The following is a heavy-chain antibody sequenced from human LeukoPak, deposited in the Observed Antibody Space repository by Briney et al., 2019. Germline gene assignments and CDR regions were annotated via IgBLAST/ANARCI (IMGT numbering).Heavy chain of an antibody. CDR1: GFTFSSYA. CDR2: ISGSGAGT. CDR3: ARDTYYGDPLEY. D-gene: IGHD4-17*01. Sequence: GESLRLSCAASGFTFSSYAMSWVRQAPGKGLEWVSTISGSGAGTYYADSVKGRFTISRDNSKNTLYLQMNSLRAEDTAVYYCARDTYYGDPLEYWGQGTLVTVSS. J-gene: IGHJ4*02. V-gene: IGHV3-23*01.